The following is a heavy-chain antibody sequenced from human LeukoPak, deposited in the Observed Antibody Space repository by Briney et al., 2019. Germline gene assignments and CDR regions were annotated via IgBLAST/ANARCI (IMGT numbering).Heavy chain of an antibody. CDR2: IYPGDSDT. D-gene: IGHD3-16*01. Sequence: GGSLKISCKGSGYSFTSYWIGWVRQMPGKGLEWMGIIYPGDSDTRYSPSFQGQVTISADKSISTAYLQWSSLKASHTAMYYCARRGMGPGYAFDIWGQGTMVTVSS. CDR1: GYSFTSYW. V-gene: IGHV5-51*01. J-gene: IGHJ3*02. CDR3: ARRGMGPGYAFDI.